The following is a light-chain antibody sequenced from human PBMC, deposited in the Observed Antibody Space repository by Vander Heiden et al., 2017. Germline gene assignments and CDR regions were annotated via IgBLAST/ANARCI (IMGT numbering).Light chain of an antibody. CDR1: LSDVGGHNF. J-gene: IGLJ2*01. Sequence: QSALTQPASVSGSPGQSITISCTGTLSDVGGHNFVSWYQRHPGKAPRLIIYEVINRPSGVSNRFSGSKSGNTASLTISGLQAEDKSDYYCTSFSSSGGTVVFGGGTKLTGL. CDR3: TSFSSSGGTVV. CDR2: EVI. V-gene: IGLV2-14*01.